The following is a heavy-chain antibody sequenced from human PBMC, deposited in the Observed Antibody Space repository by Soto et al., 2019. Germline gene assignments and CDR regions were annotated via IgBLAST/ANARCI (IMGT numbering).Heavy chain of an antibody. V-gene: IGHV3-66*01. Sequence: GGSLRLSCAASGFTVSSNYMSWVRRAPGKGLEWVSFIYSGGSTYYADSVKGRFTISRDNSKNTLYLQMNSLRAEDTAVYYCAGRRGSGTFTLIGGFDIWGQGTMVTVSS. CDR1: GFTVSSNY. J-gene: IGHJ3*02. CDR3: AGRRGSGTFTLIGGFDI. D-gene: IGHD3-10*01. CDR2: IYSGGST.